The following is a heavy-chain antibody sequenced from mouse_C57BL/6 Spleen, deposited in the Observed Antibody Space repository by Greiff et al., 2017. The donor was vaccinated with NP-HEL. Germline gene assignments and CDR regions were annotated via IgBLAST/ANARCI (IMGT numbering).Heavy chain of an antibody. D-gene: IGHD1-1*01. J-gene: IGHJ2*01. Sequence: QVHVKQPGAELVMPGASVKLSCKASGYTFTSYWMHWVKQRPGQGLEWIGEIDPSDSYTNYNQKFKGKSTLTVDKSSSTAYMQLSSLTSEDSAVYYCARIYYYGSSHLYFDYWGQGTTLTVSS. CDR2: IDPSDSYT. CDR1: GYTFTSYW. CDR3: ARIYYYGSSHLYFDY. V-gene: IGHV1-69*01.